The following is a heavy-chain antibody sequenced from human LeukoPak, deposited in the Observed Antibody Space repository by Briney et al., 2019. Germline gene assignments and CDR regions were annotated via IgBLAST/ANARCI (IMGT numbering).Heavy chain of an antibody. CDR2: ISYDGSNK. J-gene: IGHJ4*02. CDR3: ARDGEGANYYDSSGPLGY. V-gene: IGHV3-30-3*01. Sequence: GRSLRLSCAASGFTFSSYAMHWVRQAPGKGLEWVAVISYDGSNKYYADSVKGRFTISRDNSKNTLYLQMNSLRAEDTAVYYCARDGEGANYYDSSGPLGYWGQGTLVTVSS. D-gene: IGHD3-22*01. CDR1: GFTFSSYA.